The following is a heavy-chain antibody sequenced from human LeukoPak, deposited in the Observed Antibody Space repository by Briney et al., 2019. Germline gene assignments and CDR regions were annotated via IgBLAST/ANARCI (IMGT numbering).Heavy chain of an antibody. V-gene: IGHV7-4-1*02. Sequence: ASVRVSCKASGYTFTSYAMNWVRQAPGQGLEWMGWINTNTGNPTYAQGFTGRFVFSLVTSVSTAYLQISSLKAEDTAVYYCARGEMATIRVSDYWGQGTLVTVSS. CDR1: GYTFTSYA. J-gene: IGHJ4*02. CDR3: ARGEMATIRVSDY. CDR2: INTNTGNP. D-gene: IGHD5-24*01.